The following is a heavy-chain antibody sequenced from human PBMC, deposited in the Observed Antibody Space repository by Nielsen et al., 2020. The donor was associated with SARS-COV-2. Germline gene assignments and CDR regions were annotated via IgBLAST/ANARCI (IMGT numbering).Heavy chain of an antibody. CDR3: ARLWDDGYYFDTGPYDY. J-gene: IGHJ4*02. CDR2: INPDESKT. V-gene: IGHV3-74*03. CDR1: GFTFSDYA. D-gene: IGHD3-22*01. Sequence: GESLKISCAASGFTFSDYAMAWVRQAPGKGLVWVSHINPDESKTTYADSVKGRFTISRDNAKNTLYLQMNGLRAEDTAVYYCARLWDDGYYFDTGPYDYWGQGTLVTVSS.